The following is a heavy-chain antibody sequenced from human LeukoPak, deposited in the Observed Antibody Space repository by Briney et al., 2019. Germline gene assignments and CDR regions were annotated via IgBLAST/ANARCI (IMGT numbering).Heavy chain of an antibody. CDR2: ISGSGGVT. V-gene: IGHV3-23*01. Sequence: PGGSLRLFCAASGFTFSSYAMSWVRQAPGKGLEGVSTISGSGGVTYYPDSVRGRFTISRDNSKNTLHLQMDSLRAEDTAIYYCAKWPEGATPKFHYWGQGTLVTVSS. D-gene: IGHD1-26*01. CDR1: GFTFSSYA. CDR3: AKWPEGATPKFHY. J-gene: IGHJ4*02.